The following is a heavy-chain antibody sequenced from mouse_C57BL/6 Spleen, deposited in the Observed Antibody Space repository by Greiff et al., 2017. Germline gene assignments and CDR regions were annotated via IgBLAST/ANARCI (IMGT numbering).Heavy chain of an antibody. CDR3: ARSYGLYAMDY. CDR2: INPSSGYT. Sequence: VQLQQSGAELARPGASVKMSCKASGYTFTSYTMHWVKQRPGQGLEWIGYINPSSGYTKYNQKFKDKATLTADKSSSTAYMQLSSLTSDDSAVYYCARSYGLYAMDYWGQGTSVTVSS. V-gene: IGHV1-4*01. J-gene: IGHJ4*01. D-gene: IGHD1-1*02. CDR1: GYTFTSYT.